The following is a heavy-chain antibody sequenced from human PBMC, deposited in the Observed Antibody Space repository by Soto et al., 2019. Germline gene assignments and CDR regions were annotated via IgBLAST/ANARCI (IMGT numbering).Heavy chain of an antibody. V-gene: IGHV4-31*03. D-gene: IGHD3-16*01. J-gene: IGHJ4*02. CDR3: ARDKDLQPTVWGF. CDR2: VYYSGAT. Sequence: CTVSGDSMATGGHYYNWIRQVPGKGLEWIGYVYYSGATHYTPSLRARATISRDTSKNQFSPRLISVTAADTALYYCARDKDLQPTVWGFWGQGIQVTVSS. CDR1: GDSMATGGHY.